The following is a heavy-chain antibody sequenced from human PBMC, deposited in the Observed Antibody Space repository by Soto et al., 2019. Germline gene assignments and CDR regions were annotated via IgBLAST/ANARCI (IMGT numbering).Heavy chain of an antibody. D-gene: IGHD2-15*01. CDR1: GYTFTTYY. V-gene: IGHV1-46*04. Sequence: QVQLVQSGAEVKRPGASVKVSCKASGYTFTTYYMHWVRQAPGQGLELLGIINPNGGSTTYTQKWQVRVTMTRDTSTITVYLELSSLRSESTAVYYCARAGYCSGGTCFHGNCDYWGQGTLVTVSA. CDR3: ARAGYCSGGTCFHGNCDY. J-gene: IGHJ4*02. CDR2: INPNGGST.